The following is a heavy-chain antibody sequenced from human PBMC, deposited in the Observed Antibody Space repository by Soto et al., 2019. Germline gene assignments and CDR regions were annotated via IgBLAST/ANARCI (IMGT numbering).Heavy chain of an antibody. J-gene: IGHJ4*02. CDR2: IWYHGVDK. D-gene: IGHD3-9*01. V-gene: IGHV3-33*01. CDR1: GFTFSRQA. Sequence: GGSLRLSCAASGFTFSRQAMHWVRQAPGRGLEWVAVIWYHGVDKYYADSVKGRFTISRDDSNNTLYLQMSSLKTADTAMYYCTTDALFRYYDWSPCWGQGTLVTVSS. CDR3: TTDALFRYYDWSPC.